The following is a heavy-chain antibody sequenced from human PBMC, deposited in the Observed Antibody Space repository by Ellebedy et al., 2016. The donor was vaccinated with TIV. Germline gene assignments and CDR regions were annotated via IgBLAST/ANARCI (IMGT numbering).Heavy chain of an antibody. D-gene: IGHD5-12*01. Sequence: GGSLRLXXAASGFTFIIYSLNWVRQAPGKGLEWVSYISSSSRTIYYADSVKGRFTISRDNAKNSLYLEMKSLRGDDTAVYYCARTIVATSSLDYWGQGTLVTVSS. CDR3: ARTIVATSSLDY. V-gene: IGHV3-48*01. CDR1: GFTFIIYS. J-gene: IGHJ4*02. CDR2: ISSSSRTI.